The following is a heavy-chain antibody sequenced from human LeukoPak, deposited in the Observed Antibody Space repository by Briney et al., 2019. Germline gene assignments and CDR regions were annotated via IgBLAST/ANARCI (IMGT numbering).Heavy chain of an antibody. CDR2: IRSKAHSYAT. V-gene: IGHV3-73*01. J-gene: IGHJ3*02. Sequence: PGGSLRLSCAASGFTFSGSAMHWVRRASGKGLEWVGRIRSKAHSYATAYAASVKGRFTISRDDSKNTAYLQMNSLKTEDTAVYYCTRHGGRDYYDSSEDAFDIWGQGTMVIVSS. D-gene: IGHD3-22*01. CDR1: GFTFSGSA. CDR3: TRHGGRDYYDSSEDAFDI.